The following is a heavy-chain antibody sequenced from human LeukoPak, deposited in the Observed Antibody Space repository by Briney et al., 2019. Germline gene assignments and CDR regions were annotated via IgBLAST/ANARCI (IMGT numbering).Heavy chain of an antibody. CDR3: ARRGIAARTFDY. J-gene: IGHJ4*02. V-gene: IGHV3-21*01. D-gene: IGHD6-6*01. CDR2: TSSSSSCI. CDR1: GFTFSSYS. Sequence: GGSLRLSCAASGFTFSSYSMNWVRQAPGKGLEWVSSTSSSSSCIYYSDSVKGRFTISRDNAKNSLYLQMNSLRAEDTAVYYCARRGIAARTFDYWGQGTLVTVSS.